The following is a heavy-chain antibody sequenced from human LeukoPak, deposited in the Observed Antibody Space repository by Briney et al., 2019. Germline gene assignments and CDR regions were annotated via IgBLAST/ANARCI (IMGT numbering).Heavy chain of an antibody. D-gene: IGHD2-21*01. CDR1: GGSISSSNW. CDR2: IYHSGST. Sequence: SGTLSLTCAVSGGSISSSNWWSWVRQPPGKGLEWVGEIYHSGSTNYNPSLKSRVTISVDKSKNQFSLKLSSVTAADTAVYYCARGAYCSRAPCPAPFDYWGQGTLVTVSS. V-gene: IGHV4-4*02. J-gene: IGHJ4*02. CDR3: ARGAYCSRAPCPAPFDY.